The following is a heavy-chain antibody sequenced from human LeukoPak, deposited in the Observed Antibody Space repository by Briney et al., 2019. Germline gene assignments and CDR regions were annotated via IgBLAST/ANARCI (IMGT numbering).Heavy chain of an antibody. V-gene: IGHV1-2*04. CDR3: ARATGTYWWFDP. Sequence: ASVKVSCKASGYTFTDYYIHWVRQAPGQGLEWMGWINPNSGDTNYAQKFQGWVTMTRDMSISTAYMELSRLRSDDTAIYYCARATGTYWWFDPWGQGTLVTVSS. CDR1: GYTFTDYY. J-gene: IGHJ5*02. CDR2: INPNSGDT. D-gene: IGHD1-26*01.